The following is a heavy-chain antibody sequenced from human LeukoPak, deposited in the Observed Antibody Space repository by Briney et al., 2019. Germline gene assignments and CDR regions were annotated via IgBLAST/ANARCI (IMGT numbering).Heavy chain of an antibody. V-gene: IGHV4-39*07. CDR1: GASISSNSYY. J-gene: IGHJ4*02. D-gene: IGHD2-15*01. CDR3: ARAFLVGYSPEEYFFDY. Sequence: SETLSLTCTVSGASISSNSYYWGWIRQPPGKGLKWIGSIYYSGSTYYNPSLKSRVTISVDTSKNQFSLKLNSVTAADTAVYYCARAFLVGYSPEEYFFDYWGQGALVTVSS. CDR2: IYYSGST.